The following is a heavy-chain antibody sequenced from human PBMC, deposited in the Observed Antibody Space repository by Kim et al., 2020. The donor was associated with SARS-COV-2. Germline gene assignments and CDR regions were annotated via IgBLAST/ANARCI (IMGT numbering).Heavy chain of an antibody. D-gene: IGHD1-26*01. J-gene: IGHJ4*02. CDR2: IYNDGSKK. CDR3: AKSFSGIYFGSDY. V-gene: IGHV3-30*18. CDR1: GFTFNNYG. Sequence: GGSLRLSCAASGFTFNNYGMHWVRQASGKGLVWVAGIYNDGSKKYYADSVKGRFTISRDNSKNTLYLQMNSLRIEDTAVYYCAKSFSGIYFGSDYWGQGTLVTVSP.